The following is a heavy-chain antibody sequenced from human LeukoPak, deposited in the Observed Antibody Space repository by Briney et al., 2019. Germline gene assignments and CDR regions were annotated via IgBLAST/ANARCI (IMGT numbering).Heavy chain of an antibody. Sequence: SGPTLVKPTQTLTLTCTFSGFSLSTSGVAVGWIRQPPGKALEWLALIYWDDDKRYSPSLKTRLTISKDTSKNQVVLTMTNMDPVDTATYYCARYFYDSSGYYAGPNWFDPWGQGTLVTVSS. D-gene: IGHD3-22*01. V-gene: IGHV2-5*02. CDR3: ARYFYDSSGYYAGPNWFDP. CDR1: GFSLSTSGVA. CDR2: IYWDDDK. J-gene: IGHJ5*02.